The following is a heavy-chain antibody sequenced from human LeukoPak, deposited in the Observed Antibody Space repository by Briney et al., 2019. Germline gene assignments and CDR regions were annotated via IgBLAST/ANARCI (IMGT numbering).Heavy chain of an antibody. CDR3: AKGLYPVGATGSDY. CDR2: ISWNSGSI. J-gene: IGHJ4*02. D-gene: IGHD1-26*01. Sequence: TGRSLRLSCAASGFTFDDYAMHWVRQAPGKGLEWVSGISWNSGSIGYADSVKGRFTISRDNAKNSLYLQMNSLRAEDTALYYCAKGLYPVGATGSDYWGQGTLVTVSS. CDR1: GFTFDDYA. V-gene: IGHV3-9*01.